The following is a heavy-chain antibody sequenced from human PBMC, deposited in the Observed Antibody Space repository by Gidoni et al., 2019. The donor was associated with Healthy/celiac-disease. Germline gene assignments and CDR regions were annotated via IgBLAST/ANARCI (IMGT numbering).Heavy chain of an antibody. J-gene: IGHJ4*02. D-gene: IGHD6-19*01. V-gene: IGHV4-34*01. CDR3: ARDGSGWYQYYFDY. CDR2: INHSGST. Sequence: QVQLQQWGAGLLTPSETLSLTCAVYGGSFSGYYWSWIRQPPGKGLEWIGEINHSGSTNSNPSLKSRVTISVDTSKNQFSLKLSSVTAADTAVYYCARDGSGWYQYYFDYWGQGTLVTVSS. CDR1: GGSFSGYY.